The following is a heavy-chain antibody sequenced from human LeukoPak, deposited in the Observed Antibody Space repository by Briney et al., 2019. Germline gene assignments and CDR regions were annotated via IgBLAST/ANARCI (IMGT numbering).Heavy chain of an antibody. CDR2: ISSSGSTI. J-gene: IGHJ4*02. D-gene: IGHD3-10*01. CDR1: GFTFSSYA. Sequence: GGSLRLSCAASGFTFSSYAMSWVRQAPGKGLEWVSYISSSGSTIYYADSVKGRFTISRAKNSLYLQMNSLRAEDTAVYYCAREAYGSGSYYNYALGDWGQGTLVTVSS. CDR3: AREAYGSGSYYNYALGD. V-gene: IGHV3-48*01.